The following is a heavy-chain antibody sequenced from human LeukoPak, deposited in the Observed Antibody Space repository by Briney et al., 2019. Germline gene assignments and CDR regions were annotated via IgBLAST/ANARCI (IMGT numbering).Heavy chain of an antibody. V-gene: IGHV1-18*01. Sequence: ASVKVSCKASGYTFTSYGISWVRRAPGQGLEWMGWISAYNGNTNYAQKLQGRVTMTTDTSTSTAYMELRSLRSDDTAVYYCTVVVVAAKAFDIWGQGTMVTVSS. CDR1: GYTFTSYG. CDR3: TVVVVAAKAFDI. D-gene: IGHD2-15*01. CDR2: ISAYNGNT. J-gene: IGHJ3*02.